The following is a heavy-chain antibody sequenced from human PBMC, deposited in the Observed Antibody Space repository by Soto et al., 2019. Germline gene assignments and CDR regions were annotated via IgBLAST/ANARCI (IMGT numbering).Heavy chain of an antibody. Sequence: QVQLVQSAAEVKPPGASVKVSCKASGYNFTRYGFSWVRQAPGQGLEWMGWISAYSGDTNYAQKFQGRVSMTTDTSTSPAYMELRSLRSADTAVYYCERESGGSLTHWPMFDFWGEGTLVTVSS. CDR2: ISAYSGDT. J-gene: IGHJ4*02. D-gene: IGHD3-10*01. CDR3: ERESGGSLTHWPMFDF. V-gene: IGHV1-18*01. CDR1: GYNFTRYG.